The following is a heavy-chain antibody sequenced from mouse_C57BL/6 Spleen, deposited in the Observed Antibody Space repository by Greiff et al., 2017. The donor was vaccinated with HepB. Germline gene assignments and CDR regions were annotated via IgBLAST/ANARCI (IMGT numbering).Heavy chain of an antibody. J-gene: IGHJ2*01. V-gene: IGHV1-55*01. CDR3: ARGGTTVPYFDY. CDR1: GYTFTSYW. Sequence: VQLQQPGAELVKPGASVKMSCKASGYTFTSYWITWVKQRPGQGLEWIGDIYPGSGSTNYNEKFKSKATLTVDTSSSTAYMQLSSLTSEDSAVYYCARGGTTVPYFDYWGQGTTLTVSS. D-gene: IGHD1-1*01. CDR2: IYPGSGST.